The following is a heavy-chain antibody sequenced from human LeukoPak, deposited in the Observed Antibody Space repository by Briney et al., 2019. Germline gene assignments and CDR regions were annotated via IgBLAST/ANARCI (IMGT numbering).Heavy chain of an antibody. J-gene: IGHJ4*02. CDR3: TRRDMTTVTTGVKFFDY. D-gene: IGHD4-17*01. Sequence: GGSLRLSCAASVFTFSGSAMHWVRQASGKGLEWVGRIRSKANSYATAYAASVKGRFTISRDDSKNTAYLQMNSLKTEDTAVYYCTRRDMTTVTTGVKFFDYWGQGTLVTVSS. CDR2: IRSKANSYAT. V-gene: IGHV3-73*01. CDR1: VFTFSGSA.